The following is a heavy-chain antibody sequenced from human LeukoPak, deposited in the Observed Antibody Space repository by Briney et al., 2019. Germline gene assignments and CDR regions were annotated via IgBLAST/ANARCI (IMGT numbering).Heavy chain of an antibody. CDR1: GYDFTTYW. Sequence: GESLKISCKGSGYDFTTYWIGWVRQMPGKGLEWMGIIYPGDSDTRYSPSFQGQVTISADKSISTAYLQWSSLKASDTAMYYCARHRSLARPTFYYYYMDVWGKGTTVTVSS. D-gene: IGHD6-6*01. CDR3: ARHRSLARPTFYYYYMDV. CDR2: IYPGDSDT. J-gene: IGHJ6*03. V-gene: IGHV5-51*01.